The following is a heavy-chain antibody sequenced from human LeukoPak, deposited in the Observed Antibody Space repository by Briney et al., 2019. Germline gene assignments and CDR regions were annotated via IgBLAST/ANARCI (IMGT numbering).Heavy chain of an antibody. CDR2: ITAYNGNT. Sequence: GASVKVYCKASGYTFIRYGINWVRQDPGQGLEWMGWITAYNGNTNYAQKLQGRVTMTTDTSTSTAYMELRSLRSDDTAVYYCARAGYDTLTLAPDPANDYWGQGTLVTVSS. D-gene: IGHD3-9*01. V-gene: IGHV1-18*01. CDR1: GYTFIRYG. J-gene: IGHJ4*01. CDR3: ARAGYDTLTLAPDPANDY.